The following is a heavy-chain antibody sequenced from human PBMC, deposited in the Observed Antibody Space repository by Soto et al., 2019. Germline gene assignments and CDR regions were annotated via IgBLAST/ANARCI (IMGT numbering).Heavy chain of an antibody. Sequence: GGSLRLSCAASGFTFSSYAMHWVRQAPGKGLEWVAVISYDGSNKYYADSVKGRFTISRDNSKNTLYLQMNSLRAEDTAVYYCARGDSDYYYYYGMDVWGQGTTVTVSS. V-gene: IGHV3-30-3*01. CDR1: GFTFSSYA. CDR3: ARGDSDYYYYYGMDV. CDR2: ISYDGSNK. J-gene: IGHJ6*02.